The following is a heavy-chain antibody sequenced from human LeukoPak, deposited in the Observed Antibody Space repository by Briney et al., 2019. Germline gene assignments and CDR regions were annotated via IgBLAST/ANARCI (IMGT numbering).Heavy chain of an antibody. CDR2: IKQDGSEK. J-gene: IGHJ4*02. CDR3: ARSLEQPGGY. V-gene: IGHV3-7*01. D-gene: IGHD1/OR15-1a*01. CDR1: GFTFSSYA. Sequence: GGSLRLSCAASGFTFSSYAMSWVRQAPGKGLEWVANIKQDGSEKNYVESVKGRFTISRDNAKNSLYLQTNSLRAEDTAVYYCARSLEQPGGYWGQGTLVSVSS.